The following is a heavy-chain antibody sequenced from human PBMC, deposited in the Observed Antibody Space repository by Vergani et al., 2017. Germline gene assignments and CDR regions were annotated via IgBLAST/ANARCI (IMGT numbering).Heavy chain of an antibody. CDR3: ARELPRQSATYVDY. CDR1: GGSISRYY. V-gene: IGHV4-4*07. CDR2: IYTSGST. J-gene: IGHJ4*02. D-gene: IGHD2-15*01. Sequence: QVQLQESGPGLVKPSETLSLTCTVSGGSISRYYWSWIRQPAGKGLEWIGRIYTSGSTNYNPSLKSRVTMSVDTSKNQFSLKLSSVTAADTAVYYCARELPRQSATYVDYWGQGTLVTVSS.